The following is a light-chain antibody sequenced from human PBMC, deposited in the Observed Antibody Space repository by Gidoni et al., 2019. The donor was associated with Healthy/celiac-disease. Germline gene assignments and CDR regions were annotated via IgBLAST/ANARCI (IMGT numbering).Light chain of an antibody. CDR3: QQYGSSFPFT. J-gene: IGKJ3*01. Sequence: EIVLTQSPGTLSLSPGERATLSCRASQSVSSSYLAWYHQKPGQAPRLLIYGASSRATGIPDRFSGSGSGTDFTLTISRLEPEDFAVYYCQQYGSSFPFTFGPGTKVDIK. CDR2: GAS. V-gene: IGKV3-20*01. CDR1: QSVSSSY.